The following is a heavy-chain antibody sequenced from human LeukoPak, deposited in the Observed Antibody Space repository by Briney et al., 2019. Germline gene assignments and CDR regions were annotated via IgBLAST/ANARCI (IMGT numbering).Heavy chain of an antibody. CDR1: GFTFSSYW. D-gene: IGHD6-19*01. CDR3: ARERTSGWDAFDF. CDR2: IRQDGSEE. V-gene: IGHV3-7*01. J-gene: IGHJ4*02. Sequence: GGSLRLSCVASGFTFSSYWMTWVRQAPGKGLEWVANIRQDGSEEYYVDSVKGRFTISRDNAKNTLYLQMNSLRAEDTAVYYCARERTSGWDAFDFWGQGTLVTVSS.